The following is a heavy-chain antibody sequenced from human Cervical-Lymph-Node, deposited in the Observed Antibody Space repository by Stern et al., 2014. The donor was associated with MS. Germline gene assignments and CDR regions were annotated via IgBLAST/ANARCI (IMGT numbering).Heavy chain of an antibody. V-gene: IGHV3-21*01. CDR3: ARDYYFDY. J-gene: IGHJ4*02. CDR2: MSSTGRNI. CDR1: GFTFSSYS. Sequence: VQLEESGGGLVKPGGSLRLSCAASGFTFSSYSMNWVRLAPGKGLEWVSSMSSTGRNIYYADSVKGRFTISRDSAKKSLYLQMNSLRAEDTAVYYCARDYYFDYWGQGTLVTVSS.